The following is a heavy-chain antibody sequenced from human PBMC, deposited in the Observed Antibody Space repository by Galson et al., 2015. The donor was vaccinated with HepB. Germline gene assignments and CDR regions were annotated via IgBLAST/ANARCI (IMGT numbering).Heavy chain of an antibody. CDR3: ARIPAAAGHYGMDV. D-gene: IGHD6-13*01. CDR1: GFSLSTTGMC. V-gene: IGHV2-70*17. Sequence: PALVKPTQTLTLTCTFSGFSLSTTGMCVTWIRQPPGKALEWLARIDWDDDKFYNTSLGTRLTISKVTSKNQVVLTMTRMDPVDTATYYCARIPAAAGHYGMDVWGQGTTVIVSS. J-gene: IGHJ6*02. CDR2: IDWDDDK.